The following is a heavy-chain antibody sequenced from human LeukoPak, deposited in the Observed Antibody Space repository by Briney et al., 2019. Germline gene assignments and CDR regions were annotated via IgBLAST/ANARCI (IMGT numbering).Heavy chain of an antibody. D-gene: IGHD3-10*01. CDR3: ARDRITIVRGVNPLSG. Sequence: GGSLRLSCAASGFTFSDYYMSWIRQAPGKGLEWVSYISSSGSTIYYADSVKGRFTISRDNAKNSLYLQMNSLRAEDTAVYYCARDRITIVRGVNPLSGWGQGTLVTVSS. CDR1: GFTFSDYY. V-gene: IGHV3-11*04. J-gene: IGHJ4*02. CDR2: ISSSGSTI.